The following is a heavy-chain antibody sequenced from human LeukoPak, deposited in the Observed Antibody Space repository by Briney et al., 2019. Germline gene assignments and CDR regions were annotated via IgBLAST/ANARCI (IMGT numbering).Heavy chain of an antibody. Sequence: GESLKISCKNSGYSFTTYWIGLVRQMPGKGLEWMGIIYPGDSDTRYSPSFQGPVTISADKSMNTAYLQWTTVQASDTAMYYCARQRCVSGRCYHTNVFDIWGQGTMVTISS. CDR2: IYPGDSDT. J-gene: IGHJ3*02. CDR3: ARQRCVSGRCYHTNVFDI. V-gene: IGHV5-51*01. D-gene: IGHD2-15*01. CDR1: GYSFTTYW.